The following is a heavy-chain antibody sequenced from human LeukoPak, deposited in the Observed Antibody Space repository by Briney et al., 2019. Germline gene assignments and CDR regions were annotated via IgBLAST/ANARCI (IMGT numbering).Heavy chain of an antibody. J-gene: IGHJ3*02. D-gene: IGHD2-21*01. V-gene: IGHV1-18*01. CDR2: INVYNGNT. Sequence: ASVKVSCKASGYTFTSYGINWVRQAPGQGLEWMGWINVYNGNTNYAQKIQGRVTMTTDTSTTTAYMELRSLRSDDTAVYYCARSLQGDHFDIWGQGTMVTVSS. CDR1: GYTFTSYG. CDR3: ARSLQGDHFDI.